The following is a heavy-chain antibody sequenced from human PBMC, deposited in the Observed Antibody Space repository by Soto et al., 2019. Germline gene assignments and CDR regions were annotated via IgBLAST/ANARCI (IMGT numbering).Heavy chain of an antibody. D-gene: IGHD1-26*01. J-gene: IGHJ4*02. V-gene: IGHV1-69*01. Sequence: QVQLVQSGAEVKKPGSSVKVSCKASGGTFSSYAISWVRQAPGQGLEWMGGIIPIFGTANYAQKFQGRVTITADESTSTAYMELGSLRSEDTAVYYCARGGVGAKWELLWLVYWGQGTLVTVSS. CDR2: IIPIFGTA. CDR1: GGTFSSYA. CDR3: ARGGVGAKWELLWLVY.